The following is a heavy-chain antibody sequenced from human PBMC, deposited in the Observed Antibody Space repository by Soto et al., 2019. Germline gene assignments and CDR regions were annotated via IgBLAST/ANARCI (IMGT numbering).Heavy chain of an antibody. V-gene: IGHV1-2*02. CDR3: ARNYYDSSDRDYLDY. CDR2: INPITGGT. Sequence: ASVKVSCKASGYTFTSYYIHWVRQAPGQGLEWMGWINPITGGTNYAPKFQGRVTMTRDTSITTAYMELSRLRSDDTAVYYCARNYYDSSDRDYLDYWGQGSPVTVSS. J-gene: IGHJ4*02. D-gene: IGHD3-22*01. CDR1: GYTFTSYY.